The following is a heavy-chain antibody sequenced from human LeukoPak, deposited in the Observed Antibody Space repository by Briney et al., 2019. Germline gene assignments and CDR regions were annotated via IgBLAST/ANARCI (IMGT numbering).Heavy chain of an antibody. CDR2: IYYSGST. D-gene: IGHD6-13*01. CDR1: GGSISSYY. Sequence: PSETLSLTCTVSGGSISSYYWSWIRQPPGKGLEWIGYIYYSGSTNYNPSLKSRVTISVDTSKNQFSLKLSSVTAADTAVYYCASGNRIAAADAFDIWGQGTMVTVSS. J-gene: IGHJ3*02. V-gene: IGHV4-59*01. CDR3: ASGNRIAAADAFDI.